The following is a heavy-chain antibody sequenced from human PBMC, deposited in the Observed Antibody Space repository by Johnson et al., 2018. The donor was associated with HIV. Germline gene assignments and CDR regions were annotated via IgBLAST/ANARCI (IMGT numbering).Heavy chain of an antibody. CDR1: GFTFNDYY. CDR2: IYSGGST. Sequence: VQLVESGGGVVKPGGSLRLSCAASGFTFNDYYMSWVRQAPGKGLEWVSVIYSGGSTYYADSVKGRFTISRDNSKNTLYLQMNSLRAEDTAVYYCAKDGAGPDAFDIWGQGTMVTVFS. V-gene: IGHV3-66*01. CDR3: AKDGAGPDAFDI. J-gene: IGHJ3*02. D-gene: IGHD3-16*01.